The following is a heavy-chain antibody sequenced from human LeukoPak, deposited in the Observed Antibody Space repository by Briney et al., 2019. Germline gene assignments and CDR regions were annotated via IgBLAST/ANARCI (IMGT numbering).Heavy chain of an antibody. Sequence: PGGSLRLSCAASGFTFSSNYMTWVRQAPGKGLEWVSVIYSGGSIYYADSVKGRFTVSRDNSKNTMYLQMNNLREEDTAVYYCTRDPILGAPDYFDYWGQGTLVTVSS. CDR1: GFTFSSNY. CDR3: TRDPILGAPDYFDY. D-gene: IGHD1-26*01. J-gene: IGHJ4*02. CDR2: IYSGGSI. V-gene: IGHV3-53*01.